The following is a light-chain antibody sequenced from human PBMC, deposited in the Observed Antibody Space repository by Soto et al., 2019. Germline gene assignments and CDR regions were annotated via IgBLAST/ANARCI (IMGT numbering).Light chain of an antibody. CDR3: QQYGGSPPLT. V-gene: IGKV3-20*01. Sequence: ENVLTQSPGTLSLSPGDRATLSCRASQSLSRTYIAWYQQQPGQAPRLLIYGASNRATAIPDRFSGSGSGTDFTLTIRRLEPEDFAVYYCQQYGGSPPLTFGGGTKVEIK. J-gene: IGKJ4*01. CDR2: GAS. CDR1: QSLSRTY.